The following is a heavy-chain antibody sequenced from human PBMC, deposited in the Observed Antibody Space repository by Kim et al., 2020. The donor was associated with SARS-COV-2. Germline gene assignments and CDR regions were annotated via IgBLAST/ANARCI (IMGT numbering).Heavy chain of an antibody. Sequence: ASVKVSCKASGYTFTGYYMHWVRQAPGQGLEWMGWINPNSGGTNYAQKFQGRVTMNRDTSISTAYMELSRLRSDDTAVYYCACYSVAGWGVDYWGQGTLVTVSS. J-gene: IGHJ4*02. CDR2: INPNSGGT. CDR1: GYTFTGYY. CDR3: ACYSVAGWGVDY. V-gene: IGHV1-2*02. D-gene: IGHD6-19*01.